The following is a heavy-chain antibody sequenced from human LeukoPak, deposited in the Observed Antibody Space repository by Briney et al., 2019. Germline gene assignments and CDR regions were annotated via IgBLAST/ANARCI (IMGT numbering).Heavy chain of an antibody. Sequence: GGSLRLSCAASGFTFSDYYMSWIRQAPGKGLEWVSYISSSTSTIFYADSVKGRFTISRDNAKNSLYLQMNSLRAEDTAVYYCASVGIAVPAEDAFDIWGQGTMVTVSS. D-gene: IGHD2-2*01. CDR3: ASVGIAVPAEDAFDI. V-gene: IGHV3-11*01. CDR2: ISSSTSTI. J-gene: IGHJ3*02. CDR1: GFTFSDYY.